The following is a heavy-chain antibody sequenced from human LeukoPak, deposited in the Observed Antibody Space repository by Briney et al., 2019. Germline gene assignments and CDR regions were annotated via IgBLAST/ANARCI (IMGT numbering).Heavy chain of an antibody. V-gene: IGHV3-23*01. CDR2: IGSDSGAI. J-gene: IGHJ4*02. CDR1: GFSFSNFA. Sequence: PGGSLRLSCAASGFSFSNFAMIWVRQAPGKGLEWVSVIGSDSGAIQYADSVKGRFTISRDNPKNTLYLQMNSLGADDTAVYYCASAFYGGNPDAGYWGQGTLVTVSS. D-gene: IGHD4-23*01. CDR3: ASAFYGGNPDAGY.